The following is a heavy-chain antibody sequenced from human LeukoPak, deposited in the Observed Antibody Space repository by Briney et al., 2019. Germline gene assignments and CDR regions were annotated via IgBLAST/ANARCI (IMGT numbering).Heavy chain of an antibody. CDR3: ARGGLIQRHAFDI. CDR1: GFTFSSYS. J-gene: IGHJ3*02. V-gene: IGHV3-21*01. CDR2: INSSSSYI. D-gene: IGHD1-1*01. Sequence: GGSLRLSCAASGFTFSSYSMNWVRQAPGKGLEWVSSINSSSSYIYYADSVKGRFTISRDNAKNSLYLQMNSLRAEDTAVYYCARGGLIQRHAFDIWGQGTMVTVSS.